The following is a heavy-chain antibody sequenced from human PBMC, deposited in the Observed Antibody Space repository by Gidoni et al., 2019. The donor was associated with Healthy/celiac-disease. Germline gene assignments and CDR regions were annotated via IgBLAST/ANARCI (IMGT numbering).Heavy chain of an antibody. D-gene: IGHD3-22*01. Sequence: QVQLVESGGGVVQPGRSLRLSCAASGFTFSSYGMHWVRQAPGKGLEWVAVIWYDGSNKYYADSVKGRFTISRDNSKNTLYLQMNSLRAEDTAVYYCARASNYYDRTPAFDYWGQGTLVTVSS. CDR2: IWYDGSNK. CDR1: GFTFSSYG. V-gene: IGHV3-33*01. J-gene: IGHJ4*02. CDR3: ARASNYYDRTPAFDY.